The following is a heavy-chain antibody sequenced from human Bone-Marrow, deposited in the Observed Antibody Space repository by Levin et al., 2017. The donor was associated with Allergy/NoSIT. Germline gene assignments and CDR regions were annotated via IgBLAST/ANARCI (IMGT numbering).Heavy chain of an antibody. CDR2: ISGSGGST. J-gene: IGHJ4*02. V-gene: IGHV3-23*01. CDR1: GFTFSSYA. CDR3: AKGYCSSTSCPRFLEWLFHGFDY. D-gene: IGHD2-2*01. Sequence: GGSLRLSCAASGFTFSSYAMSWVRQAPGKGLEWVSAISGSGGSTYYADSVKGRFTISRDNSKNTLYLQMNSLRAEDTAVYYCAKGYCSSTSCPRFLEWLFHGFDYWGQGTLVTVSS.